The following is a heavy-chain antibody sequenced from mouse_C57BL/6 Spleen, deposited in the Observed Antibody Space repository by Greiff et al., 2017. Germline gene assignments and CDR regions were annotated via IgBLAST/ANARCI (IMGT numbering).Heavy chain of an antibody. CDR3: ARDRSNYVEYFDY. Sequence: EVKLVESGGGLVKPGGSLKLSCAASGFTFSSYAMSWVRQTPEKRLEWVATISDGGSYTYYPDNVKGRFTISRDNAKNNLYLQMSHLKSEDTAMYYCARDRSNYVEYFDYGGQGTTLTVSS. CDR2: ISDGGSYT. V-gene: IGHV5-4*01. D-gene: IGHD2-5*01. J-gene: IGHJ2*01. CDR1: GFTFSSYA.